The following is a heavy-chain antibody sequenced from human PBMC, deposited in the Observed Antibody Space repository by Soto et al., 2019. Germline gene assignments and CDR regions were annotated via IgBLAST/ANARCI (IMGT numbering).Heavy chain of an antibody. V-gene: IGHV3-23*01. J-gene: IGHJ6*02. D-gene: IGHD2-21*01. CDR1: GFTFSSYA. Sequence: PGGSLRLSCAGSGFTFSSYALSWVRQAPGKGLEWVSGISGSAGGTYYADSVKGRFTISRDNSKNTLYLQMNSLRPEDTAVYYCAKGLAYCGGSYYYAMEVWGQGTKVTVSS. CDR2: ISGSAGGT. CDR3: AKGLAYCGGSYYYAMEV.